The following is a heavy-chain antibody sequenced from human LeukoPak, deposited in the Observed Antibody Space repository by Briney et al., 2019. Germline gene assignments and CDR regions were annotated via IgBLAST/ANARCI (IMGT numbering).Heavy chain of an antibody. CDR3: TRLSDIAEDRSDC. Sequence: GGSLRLSCEASGFTFSDSAIHWVRQASGKGLEWIGRIRGKPKNYATAYGESVKGRFTVSRDDSKSTAYLQMNSLKTEDTAVYYCTRLSDIAEDRSDCWGRGTLVTVSS. CDR2: IRGKPKNYAT. V-gene: IGHV3-73*01. CDR1: GFTFSDSA. D-gene: IGHD2-15*01. J-gene: IGHJ4*02.